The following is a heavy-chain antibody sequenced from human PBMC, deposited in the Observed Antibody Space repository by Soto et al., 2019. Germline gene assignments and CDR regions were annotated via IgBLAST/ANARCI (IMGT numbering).Heavy chain of an antibody. V-gene: IGHV3-74*01. CDR2: INSDGSIT. CDR1: GFTFSGYW. CDR3: GRPFRCVGGDTCYSPFDS. D-gene: IGHD2-15*01. J-gene: IGHJ4*02. Sequence: EAQRVESGGGAVQPGGSLRLSCAASGFTFSGYWVYWVRQAPGKGLECVSRINSDGSITSYADSVKGRFSISRDTAKNAVYLEMNCLRADDTAVYYCGRPFRCVGGDTCYSPFDSWVQGTLVTFSS.